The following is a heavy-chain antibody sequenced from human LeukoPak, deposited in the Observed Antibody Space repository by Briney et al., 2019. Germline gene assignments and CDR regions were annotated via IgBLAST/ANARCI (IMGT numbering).Heavy chain of an antibody. CDR2: LSYDGSNE. D-gene: IGHD1-26*01. CDR1: RFTFSNYP. J-gene: IGHJ4*02. V-gene: IGHV3-30-3*01. Sequence: GGSLRLSCAASRFTFSNYPMHWVRQAPGKGLEWVALLSYDGSNECYADSVKGRFTISRDDSKNTLYLQMNSLRAEDTAVYYCAGGRGSYSADYWGQGTLVTVSS. CDR3: AGGRGSYSADY.